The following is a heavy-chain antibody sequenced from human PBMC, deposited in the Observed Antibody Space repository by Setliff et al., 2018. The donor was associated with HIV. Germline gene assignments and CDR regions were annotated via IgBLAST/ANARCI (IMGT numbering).Heavy chain of an antibody. Sequence: ASVKVSCKASGYTFIDYFIHWVRQAPGQGPDWMGWISPYDLSERTSQRFRGRVTMTRDTSINTAYLDLSGLTSDDTAVYYCARQFSNSFDSWGQGTLVTVSS. CDR2: ISPYDLSE. J-gene: IGHJ4*02. CDR3: ARQFSNSFDS. V-gene: IGHV1-2*02. D-gene: IGHD7-27*01. CDR1: GYTFIDYF.